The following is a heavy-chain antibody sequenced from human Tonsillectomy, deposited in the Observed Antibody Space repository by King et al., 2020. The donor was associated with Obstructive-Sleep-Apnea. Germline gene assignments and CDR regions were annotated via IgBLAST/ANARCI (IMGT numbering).Heavy chain of an antibody. CDR2: ISGGGGTT. CDR3: AKDLKVVIITLNTFDI. Sequence: VQLVESGGGLVQPGGSLRLSCAASGFTFTDFAMTWVRQAPGKGLEWVSTISGGGGTTYHADSVKGRFTISRDNSKKMLYLQMNSLRAEDTAVYYCAKDLKVVIITLNTFDIWGQGTMVTGSS. D-gene: IGHD3-22*01. CDR1: GFTFTDFA. J-gene: IGHJ3*02. V-gene: IGHV3-23*04.